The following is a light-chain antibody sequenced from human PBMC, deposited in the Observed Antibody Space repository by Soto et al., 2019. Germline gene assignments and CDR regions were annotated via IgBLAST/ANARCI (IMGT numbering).Light chain of an antibody. CDR2: GAS. J-gene: IGKJ2*01. Sequence: DIQMTQSPSSLSASIGDRVTFTCRASQNINIYLNWYQKKPGQAPKVLIYGASNLYNGIPSRFTGNGSGTEFTLTINNLQPADFATYICQQRTSVPVTFGQGTRLEI. CDR1: QNINIY. CDR3: QQRTSVPVT. V-gene: IGKV1-39*01.